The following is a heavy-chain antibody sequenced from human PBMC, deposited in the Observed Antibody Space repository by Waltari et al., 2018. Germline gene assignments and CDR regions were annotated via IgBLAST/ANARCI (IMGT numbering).Heavy chain of an antibody. J-gene: IGHJ4*02. Sequence: EVQLVESGGGLVQPGGSLRLSCAASGFTFSSYAMSWVRQAPGKGLEWVSAISGSGGSTYYADSVKGRFTISRDNSKNTLYLQMNSLRAEDTAVYYCASGDSYYYDSSGYLFDYWGQGTLVTVSS. CDR1: GFTFSSYA. CDR2: ISGSGGST. V-gene: IGHV3-23*04. CDR3: ASGDSYYYDSSGYLFDY. D-gene: IGHD3-22*01.